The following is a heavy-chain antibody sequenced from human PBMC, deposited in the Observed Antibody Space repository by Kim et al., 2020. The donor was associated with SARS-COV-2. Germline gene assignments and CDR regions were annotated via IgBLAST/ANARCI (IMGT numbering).Heavy chain of an antibody. Sequence: SSSSYICYADSVKGRFTISRDNAKNSLYLQMNSLRAGDTAVYYCARKDKYWGQGTLVTVSS. J-gene: IGHJ4*02. CDR3: ARKDKY. V-gene: IGHV3-21*01. CDR2: SSSSYI.